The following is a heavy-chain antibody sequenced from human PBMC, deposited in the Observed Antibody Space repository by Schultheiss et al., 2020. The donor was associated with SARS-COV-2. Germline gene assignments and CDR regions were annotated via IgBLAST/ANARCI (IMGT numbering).Heavy chain of an antibody. CDR3: ARERSSGVYYFDY. CDR2: IIPIFGTA. CDR1: GGTFSSNA. D-gene: IGHD6-13*01. J-gene: IGHJ4*02. Sequence: SVKVSCKASGGTFSSNAISWVRQAPGQGLEWMGGIIPIFGTANYAQKFQGRVTITADKSTSTAYMELSRLRSDDTAVYYCARERSSGVYYFDYWGQGTLVTVSS. V-gene: IGHV1-69*06.